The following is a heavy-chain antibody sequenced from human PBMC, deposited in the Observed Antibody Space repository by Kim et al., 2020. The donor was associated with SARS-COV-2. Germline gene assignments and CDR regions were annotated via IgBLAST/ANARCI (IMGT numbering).Heavy chain of an antibody. CDR3: TTDPDTAMVTLDY. D-gene: IGHD5-18*01. Sequence: GGSLRLSCAASGFTFSNAWMSWVRQAPGKGLEWVGRIKSKTDGGTTDYAAPVKGRFTISRDDSKNTLYLQMNSLKTEDTAVYYCTTDPDTAMVTLDYWGQGTLVTVSS. J-gene: IGHJ4*02. CDR1: GFTFSNAW. CDR2: IKSKTDGGTT. V-gene: IGHV3-15*01.